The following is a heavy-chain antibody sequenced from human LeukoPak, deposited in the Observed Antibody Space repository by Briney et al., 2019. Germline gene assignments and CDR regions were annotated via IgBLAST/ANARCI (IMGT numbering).Heavy chain of an antibody. CDR1: GGSVSSYY. CDR3: ARDKSLRGNWYGNDY. CDR2: ISYTGST. D-gene: IGHD1-1*01. J-gene: IGHJ4*02. V-gene: IGHV4-59*02. Sequence: RASETLSLTCTVSGGSVSSYYWSWIRQTPGKGLEWIGYISYTGSTNYDPSLKSRVTISVDTSKNQFSLKLTSVTAADTAVYYCARDKSLRGNWYGNDYWGQGALVTVSS.